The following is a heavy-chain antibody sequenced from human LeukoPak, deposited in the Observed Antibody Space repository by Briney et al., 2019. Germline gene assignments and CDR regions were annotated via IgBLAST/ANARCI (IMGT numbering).Heavy chain of an antibody. V-gene: IGHV3-74*01. CDR1: GFVFSSYW. Sequence: PGGSLRLSCAASGFVFSSYWMHWVRQVPGKGLAWVSRINEAGSATSDADSVKGRFTISRDNAKNALYLQMNSLRAEDTAVYYCVRDMFGGRDYWGQGTLVTVSS. D-gene: IGHD3-10*02. CDR2: INEAGSAT. CDR3: VRDMFGGRDY. J-gene: IGHJ4*02.